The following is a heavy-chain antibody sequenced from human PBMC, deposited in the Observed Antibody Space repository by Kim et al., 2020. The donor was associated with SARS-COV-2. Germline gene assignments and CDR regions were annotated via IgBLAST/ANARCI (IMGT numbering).Heavy chain of an antibody. J-gene: IGHJ4*02. V-gene: IGHV1-69*04. CDR3: ARSVVAATRGLDF. Sequence: SVKVSCKASGGSFNDFAISWVRQAPGQGLEWMGRIIPILDTSTYARKFQGRVTMTTDKSTSTAYMELSRLRSEDTAVYYCARSVVAATRGLDFWGQGTLVTVS. D-gene: IGHD2-15*01. CDR2: IIPILDTS. CDR1: GGSFNDFA.